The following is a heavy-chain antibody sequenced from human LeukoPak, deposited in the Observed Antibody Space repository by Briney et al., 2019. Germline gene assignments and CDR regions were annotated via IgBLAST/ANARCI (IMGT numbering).Heavy chain of an antibody. D-gene: IGHD2-21*02. V-gene: IGHV5-51*01. Sequence: GESLKISCTGFGYSFTTYWIGWVRQMPGEGLEWMGIIYPGDSDARYSPSLQSQVTISVDKSISTAYLQWSSLKASDTAMYYCARQGRIVVVTTTHDAFDIWGQGTMVTVSS. CDR1: GYSFTTYW. CDR2: IYPGDSDA. CDR3: ARQGRIVVVTTTHDAFDI. J-gene: IGHJ3*02.